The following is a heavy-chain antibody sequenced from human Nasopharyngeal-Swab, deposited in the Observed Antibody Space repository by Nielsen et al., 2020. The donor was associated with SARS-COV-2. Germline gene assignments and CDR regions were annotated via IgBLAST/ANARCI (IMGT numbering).Heavy chain of an antibody. V-gene: IGHV4-61*06. CDR3: ARVGAYYYDSSGQKHWYFDL. D-gene: IGHD3-22*01. J-gene: IGHJ2*01. CDR2: IYYSGST. Sequence: WIRQPPGKGLEWIGYIYYSGSTKYNPSLKSRVTISVDTSKNQLSLKLSSVTAADTAVYYCARVGAYYYDSSGQKHWYFDLWGRGTLVTVSS.